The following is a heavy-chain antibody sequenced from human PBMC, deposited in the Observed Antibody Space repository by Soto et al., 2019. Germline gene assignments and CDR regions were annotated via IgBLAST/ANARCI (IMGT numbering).Heavy chain of an antibody. CDR2: IYYSGST. J-gene: IGHJ6*03. Sequence: SETLSLTCTVSGGSISSYYWSWIRQPPGKGLEWIGYIYYSGSTNYNPSLKSRVTISVDTSKNQFSLKLSSVTAADTAVYYCARDRGRITIFGAVSLGGYMDVWGKGTTVTVSS. CDR3: ARDRGRITIFGAVSLGGYMDV. D-gene: IGHD3-3*01. V-gene: IGHV4-59*01. CDR1: GGSISSYY.